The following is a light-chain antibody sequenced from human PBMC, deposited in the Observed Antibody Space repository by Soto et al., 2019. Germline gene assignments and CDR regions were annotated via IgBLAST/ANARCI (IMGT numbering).Light chain of an antibody. J-gene: IGKJ1*01. CDR1: QSVLYSSNSRNY. Sequence: DIVMTQSPDSLAVSLGERATINCKSNQSVLYSSNSRNYLAWFQQKPGQPPKLLIYWASTRESGVPDRFSGSGSETDFTLTISSLQAEDVAVYYCQQYYSTLWTFGQGTKVEIK. CDR2: WAS. V-gene: IGKV4-1*01. CDR3: QQYYSTLWT.